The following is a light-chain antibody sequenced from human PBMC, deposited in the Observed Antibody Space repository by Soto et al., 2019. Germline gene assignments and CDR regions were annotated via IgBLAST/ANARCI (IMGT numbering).Light chain of an antibody. V-gene: IGKV2-24*01. CDR2: EIS. CDR1: QSLVNTDGNTY. Sequence: DIVMTQTPLSSPVTLGQPASISCRSSQSLVNTDGNTYLSWLQQRPGQPPRLLIYEISNRLSGVPGSFSGIGAGTEFTLGIDRVEAEDVGVYYCMQGTQFPHTFGPGTKVDIK. J-gene: IGKJ3*01. CDR3: MQGTQFPHT.